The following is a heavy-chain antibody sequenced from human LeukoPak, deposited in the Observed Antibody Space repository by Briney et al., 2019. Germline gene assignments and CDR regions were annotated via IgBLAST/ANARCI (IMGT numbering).Heavy chain of an antibody. CDR3: ARGVVVTKLYYFDY. CDR1: GFTVSSNY. Sequence: GSLRLSCAASGFTVSSNYMSWVRQAPGKGLEWVSVIYSGGSTYYADSVKGRFTISRDNSKNTLYLQMNSLRAEDTAVYYCARGVVVTKLYYFDYWGQGTLVTVSS. J-gene: IGHJ4*02. CDR2: IYSGGST. D-gene: IGHD3-22*01. V-gene: IGHV3-53*01.